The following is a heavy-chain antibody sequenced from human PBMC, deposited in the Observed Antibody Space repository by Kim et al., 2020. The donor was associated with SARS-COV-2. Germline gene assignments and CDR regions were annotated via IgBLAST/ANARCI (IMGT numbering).Heavy chain of an antibody. D-gene: IGHD3-10*01. CDR2: ISYDGSNK. J-gene: IGHJ4*02. CDR3: AKVDQGNLVDY. CDR1: GFTFSSYG. V-gene: IGHV3-30*18. Sequence: GGSLRLSCAASGFTFSSYGMHWVRQAPGKGLEWVAVISYDGSNKYYADSVKGRFTISRDNSKNTLYLQMNSLRAEDTAVYYCAKVDQGNLVDYWGQGTLVTVSS.